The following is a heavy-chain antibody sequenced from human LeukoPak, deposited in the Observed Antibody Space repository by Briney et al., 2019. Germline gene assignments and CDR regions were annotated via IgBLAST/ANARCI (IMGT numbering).Heavy chain of an antibody. CDR3: ARGASNPYDFWSREAVAFDI. V-gene: IGHV3-74*01. J-gene: IGHJ3*02. D-gene: IGHD3-3*01. Sequence: GGSLRLSCAASGFTFSNYWMHWVRQAPGKGLVWVSRINSDGINTSYADSVKGRFTISRDNAKNTLNLQMNSLRAEDTAVYYCARGASNPYDFWSREAVAFDIWGQGTMVTVSS. CDR2: INSDGINT. CDR1: GFTFSNYW.